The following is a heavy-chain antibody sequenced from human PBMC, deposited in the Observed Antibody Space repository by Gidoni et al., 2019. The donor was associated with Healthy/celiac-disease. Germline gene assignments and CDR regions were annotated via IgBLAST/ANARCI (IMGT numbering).Heavy chain of an antibody. V-gene: IGHV1-69*02. CDR1: GGTFSSYT. J-gene: IGHJ4*02. Sequence: QVQLVQSGAEVKKPGSSVQVSCKASGGTFSSYTISWVRQAPGQGLEWMGRIIPILGIANYAQKFQGRVTITADKSTSTAYMELSSLRSEDTAVYYCARGHLGIAVAGIDYWGQGTLVTVSS. CDR3: ARGHLGIAVAGIDY. D-gene: IGHD6-19*01. CDR2: IIPILGIA.